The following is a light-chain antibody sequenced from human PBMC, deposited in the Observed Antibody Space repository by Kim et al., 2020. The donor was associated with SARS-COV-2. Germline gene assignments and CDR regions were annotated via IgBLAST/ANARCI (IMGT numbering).Light chain of an antibody. CDR3: QQYTGSPIT. CDR1: QNVRSGY. V-gene: IGKV3-20*01. Sequence: SPEERATLSCRASQNVRSGYLSWYQQQPGQAPRLLIYDASSRATGIPDRFSGSGSGTDFTLTISRLEPEDFTVYYCQQYTGSPITFGQGTRLEIK. CDR2: DAS. J-gene: IGKJ5*01.